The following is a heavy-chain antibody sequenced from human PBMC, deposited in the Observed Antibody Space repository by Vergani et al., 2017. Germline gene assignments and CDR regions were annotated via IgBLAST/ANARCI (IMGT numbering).Heavy chain of an antibody. D-gene: IGHD4-17*01. CDR1: GYPFTSYY. J-gene: IGHJ5*02. V-gene: IGHV1-46*01. Sequence: QVQLVQSGAEVKKPGASVKVSCKASGYPFTSYYMHWVRQAPGQGLAWMGIINPSGGSTSYAQKFQGRVPMTRDTSTSTVYMELRSLRSEDTALYYCARERLNGRWFDPWGQGTLVTVSS. CDR3: ARERLNGRWFDP. CDR2: INPSGGST.